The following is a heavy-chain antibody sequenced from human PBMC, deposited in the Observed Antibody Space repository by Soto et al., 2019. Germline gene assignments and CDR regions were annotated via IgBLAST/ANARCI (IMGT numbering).Heavy chain of an antibody. Sequence: ASVKVSCKASGYTFTSYGISWVRQAPGQGLEWMGWISAYNGNTNYAQKLQGRVTMTTDTSTSTAYMELRSLRSDDTAVYYCARPVVVVAATDYYYGMAVWGQGTTVTVSS. CDR1: GYTFTSYG. V-gene: IGHV1-18*01. CDR3: ARPVVVVAATDYYYGMAV. D-gene: IGHD2-15*01. CDR2: ISAYNGNT. J-gene: IGHJ6*02.